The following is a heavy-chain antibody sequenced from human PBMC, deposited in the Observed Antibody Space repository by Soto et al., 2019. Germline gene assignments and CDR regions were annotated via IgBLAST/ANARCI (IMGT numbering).Heavy chain of an antibody. CDR2: INAGNGNT. J-gene: IGHJ4*02. Sequence: QVQLVQSGAEVKKPGDSVKVSCKASGYTFTSYAMHWVRQAPGQRLEWMGWINAGNGNTKYSQKFQGRVTITRDTSASTAYMELSSLRSDHTAVYYCARSSSWYVFDYWGQGTLVTVSS. V-gene: IGHV1-3*01. CDR1: GYTFTSYA. CDR3: ARSSSWYVFDY. D-gene: IGHD6-13*01.